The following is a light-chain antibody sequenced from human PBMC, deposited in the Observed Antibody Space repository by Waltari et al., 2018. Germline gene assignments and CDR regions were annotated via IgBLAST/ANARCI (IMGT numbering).Light chain of an antibody. CDR1: SSDVGGYNY. CDR3: CSFTSRSTWV. Sequence: QSALTQPASVSGSPGQSIPISCTGPSSDVGGYNYVPWYQQHPGKVPKLLIFDVSNRPSGVSNRFSGSKSGNTASLTISGLQAEDESDYYCCSFTSRSTWVFGGGTKLTVL. CDR2: DVS. V-gene: IGLV2-14*01. J-gene: IGLJ3*02.